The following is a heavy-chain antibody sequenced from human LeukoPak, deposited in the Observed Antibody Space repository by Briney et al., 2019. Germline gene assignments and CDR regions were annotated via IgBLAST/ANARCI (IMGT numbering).Heavy chain of an antibody. CDR3: AAELYRGGDCCHFDY. J-gene: IGHJ4*02. D-gene: IGHD2-21*02. CDR1: GFTFSSSA. CDR2: IGVGNGNT. Sequence: SVKVSCKTSGFTFSSSAIQWVRQARGERLEWVGWIGVGNGNTSYAHKLQERVTITRDMSTSTAYMELSSLRSEDTAVYYCAAELYRGGDCCHFDYWGQGTLVTVSS. V-gene: IGHV1-58*02.